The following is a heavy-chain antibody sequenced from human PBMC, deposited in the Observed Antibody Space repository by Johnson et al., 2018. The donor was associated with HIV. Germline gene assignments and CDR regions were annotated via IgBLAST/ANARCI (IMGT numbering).Heavy chain of an antibody. CDR1: GFTFDDYA. CDR2: IRWDGGST. D-gene: IGHD6-6*01. J-gene: IGHJ3*02. CDR3: AKAGPREYSSSLDAFDI. Sequence: VQLVESGGVVVQPGGSLRLSCAASGFTFDDYAMHWVRQAPGKGLEWVSLIRWDGGSTYSAVSVKGRFSISRDNSNNSLYLQMNSLRAEDTALYYCAKAGPREYSSSLDAFDIWGQGTMVTVSS. V-gene: IGHV3-43D*03.